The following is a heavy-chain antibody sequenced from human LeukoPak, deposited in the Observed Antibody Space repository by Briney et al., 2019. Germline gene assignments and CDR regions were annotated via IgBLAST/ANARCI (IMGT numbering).Heavy chain of an antibody. V-gene: IGHV4-38-2*01. Sequence: SETLSLTCGVSGYAISSGYYWGWIRQPPGKGLQCIGIINYSGNTYYNPSLKSRVTISVDTSKNQFSLRLSSVTASDTAVYYCAKVNYYGSGSYHTPFDPWGRGTLVTV. CDR1: GYAISSGYY. CDR2: INYSGNT. CDR3: AKVNYYGSGSYHTPFDP. J-gene: IGHJ5*02. D-gene: IGHD3-10*01.